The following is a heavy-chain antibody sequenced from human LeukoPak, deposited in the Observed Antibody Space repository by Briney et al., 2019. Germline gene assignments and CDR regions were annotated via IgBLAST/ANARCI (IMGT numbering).Heavy chain of an antibody. V-gene: IGHV1-2*02. D-gene: IGHD6-19*01. J-gene: IGHJ4*02. CDR3: ARDLGISGWYAPPLGYFDY. CDR2: INPNTGDT. CDR1: GYTFTDYY. Sequence: ASVKVSCKASGYTFTDYYIHWVRQAPGQGLEWMGWINPNTGDTNYAQNFQGRVTMTRDTSMSTTYMELKRLRSDDTAVYYCARDLGISGWYAPPLGYFDYWGQGTLLTVSS.